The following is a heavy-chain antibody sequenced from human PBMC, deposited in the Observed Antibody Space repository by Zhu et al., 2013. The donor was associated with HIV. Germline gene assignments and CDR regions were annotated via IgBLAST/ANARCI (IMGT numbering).Heavy chain of an antibody. D-gene: IGHD3-22*01. CDR3: ARGFYYYHSSGSENWFDP. J-gene: IGHJ5*02. CDR1: GGSISSSSYY. Sequence: QVQLQESGPGLVKPSETLSLTCTVSGGSISSSSYYWGWIRQPPGKGLEWIGSIYYSGSTYYNSSLKSRVTISVDTSKNQFSLKLSSVTAADTAVYYCARGFYYYHSSGSENWFDPWGQGTLVTGLL. CDR2: IYYSGST. V-gene: IGHV4-39*07.